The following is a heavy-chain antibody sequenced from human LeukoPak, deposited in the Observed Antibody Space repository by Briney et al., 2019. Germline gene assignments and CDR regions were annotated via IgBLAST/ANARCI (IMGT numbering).Heavy chain of an antibody. CDR3: ARALGYGSGSLLYFDY. V-gene: IGHV3-21*01. CDR2: ISSSSSYI. Sequence: QPGGSLRLSCAASGFTFSSYSMNWVRQAPGKGLEWVSSISSSSSYIYYADSVKGRFTISRDDAKNSLYLQMNSLRAEETAVYYCARALGYGSGSLLYFDYWGQGTLVTVSS. CDR1: GFTFSSYS. J-gene: IGHJ4*02. D-gene: IGHD3-10*01.